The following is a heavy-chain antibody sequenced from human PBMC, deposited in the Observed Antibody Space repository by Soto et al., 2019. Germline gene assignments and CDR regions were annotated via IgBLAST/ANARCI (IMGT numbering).Heavy chain of an antibody. CDR3: ARGVPPYYYGMDV. V-gene: IGHV3-30-3*01. J-gene: IGHJ6*02. Sequence: QVQLVESGGGVVQPGRSLRLSCAASGFTFSSYAMHWVRQAPGKGLEWVAVISYDGSNKYYADSVKGRFTISRDNYKNTLYLQMNCLRADDTAVYYCARGVPPYYYGMDVWGQGTTVNVSS. CDR1: GFTFSSYA. CDR2: ISYDGSNK.